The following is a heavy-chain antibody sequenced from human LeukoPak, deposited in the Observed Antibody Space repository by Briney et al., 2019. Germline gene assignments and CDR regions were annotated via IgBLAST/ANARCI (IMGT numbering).Heavy chain of an antibody. CDR2: ISSSGSTI. V-gene: IGHV3-48*03. D-gene: IGHD6-13*01. J-gene: IGHJ6*03. Sequence: GQSLTLSCAPSALTLSSYEMNCVSQPAGGWLEWDSYISSSGSTIYYADSVKGRFTISRDNAKNSMYLQMNSLRAEDTAVYYCARDGGSSWLHYYYYYMDVWGKGTTVTISS. CDR1: ALTLSSYE. CDR3: ARDGGSSWLHYYYYYMDV.